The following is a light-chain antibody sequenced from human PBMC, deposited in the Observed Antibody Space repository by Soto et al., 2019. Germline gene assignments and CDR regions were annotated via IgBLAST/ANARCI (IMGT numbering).Light chain of an antibody. CDR2: VAS. V-gene: IGKV3-20*01. J-gene: IGKJ1*01. CDR3: QQYGTSPWT. Sequence: EIVLTQSPGTLSLSPGERATLSCRASQSVRSSYLAWYQQKPGQAPRLLIYVASSRATGIPDRFSGFGSGTDFTLTINRLEPEDFAVYYCQQYGTSPWTFGQGTKVEVK. CDR1: QSVRSSY.